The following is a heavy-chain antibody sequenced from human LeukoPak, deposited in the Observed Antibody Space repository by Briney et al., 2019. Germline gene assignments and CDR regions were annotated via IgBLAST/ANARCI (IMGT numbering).Heavy chain of an antibody. V-gene: IGHV3-7*03. Sequence: GGSLRLSCAASGFTFSSYAMSWVRQAPGRGLEWVASIKQDGSEKYYVDSVKGRFSISRDNAKNSLYLQMNSLTADDTAVYYCARERWDLISNKYYYYGLDVWGQGTTVTVSS. CDR3: ARERWDLISNKYYYYGLDV. J-gene: IGHJ6*02. D-gene: IGHD1-26*01. CDR2: IKQDGSEK. CDR1: GFTFSSYA.